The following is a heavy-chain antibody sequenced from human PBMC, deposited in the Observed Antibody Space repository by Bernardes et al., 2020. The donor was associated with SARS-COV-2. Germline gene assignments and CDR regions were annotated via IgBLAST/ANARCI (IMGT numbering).Heavy chain of an antibody. J-gene: IGHJ5*02. CDR3: ARHFVVVVPAAIENWFDP. CDR1: GFSLSTSGVD. CDR2: IYWDDNK. Sequence: SGVTRIKPTQTLTLTCSLSGFSLSTSGVDVGWIRQPPGKALEWLALIYWDDNKRYSPSLKSRLTITKDTSKNQVVLTMTNMDPVDTATYYCARHFVVVVPAAIENWFDPWGQGTLVTGSS. V-gene: IGHV2-5*02. D-gene: IGHD2-2*01.